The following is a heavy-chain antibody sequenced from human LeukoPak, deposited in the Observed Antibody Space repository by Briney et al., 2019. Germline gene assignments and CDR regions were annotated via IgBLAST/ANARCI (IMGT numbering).Heavy chain of an antibody. CDR3: ARGPIPNADNWFDP. CDR1: GGSFSGYY. Sequence: SETLSLTCAVYGGSFSGYYWSWIRQPPGKGLEWIGEINHSGSTIYNPSLKSRVTISVNTSKNQFSLKLSSVTAADTAVYYCARGPIPNADNWFDPWGQGPRSPSPQ. D-gene: IGHD1-1*01. J-gene: IGHJ5*02. CDR2: INHSGST. V-gene: IGHV4-34*01.